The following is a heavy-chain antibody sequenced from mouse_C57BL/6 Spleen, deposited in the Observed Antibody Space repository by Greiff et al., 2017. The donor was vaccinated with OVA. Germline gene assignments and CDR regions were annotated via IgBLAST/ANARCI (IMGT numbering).Heavy chain of an antibody. CDR1: GFTFSSYT. V-gene: IGHV5-9*01. CDR3: ARHDYYGSRASDAMDY. Sequence: EVQLVESGGGLVKPGGSLKLSCAASGFTFSSYTMSWVRQTPEKRLEWVATISGGGGNTYYPDSVKGRFTISRDNAKNTLYLQMSSLRSEDTALXYCARHDYYGSRASDAMDYWGQGTSVTVSS. D-gene: IGHD1-1*01. J-gene: IGHJ4*01. CDR2: ISGGGGNT.